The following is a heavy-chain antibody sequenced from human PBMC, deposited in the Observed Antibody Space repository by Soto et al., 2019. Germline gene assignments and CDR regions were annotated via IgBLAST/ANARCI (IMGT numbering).Heavy chain of an antibody. CDR1: GGSISSYY. V-gene: IGHV4-4*07. CDR3: ARDLKFRQADY. Sequence: PSETLSLTCTVSGGSISSYYWSWIRQPSGKGLEWIGRIYTSGSTNYNPSLKSRVTMSADTSKNQFSLKLSSVTAADTAVYYCARDLKFRQADYWGQGSQVTVSS. D-gene: IGHD3-9*01. CDR2: IYTSGST. J-gene: IGHJ4*02.